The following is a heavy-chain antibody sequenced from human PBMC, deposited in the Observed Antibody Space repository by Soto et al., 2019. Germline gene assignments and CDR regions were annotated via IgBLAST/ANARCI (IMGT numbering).Heavy chain of an antibody. CDR2: IYHSGST. CDR3: ARGGEAAGTFDY. V-gene: IGHV4-30-2*01. J-gene: IGHJ4*02. D-gene: IGHD6-13*01. CDR1: GGSISSGGYS. Sequence: QLQLQESGSGLVKPSQTLSLTCAVSGGSISSGGYSWSWIRQPPGKGLEWIGYIYHSGSTYYNPSRRSRVTISVDRSKNQCSLMLSSVTAADTAVYYCARGGEAAGTFDYRGQGTLVTVSS.